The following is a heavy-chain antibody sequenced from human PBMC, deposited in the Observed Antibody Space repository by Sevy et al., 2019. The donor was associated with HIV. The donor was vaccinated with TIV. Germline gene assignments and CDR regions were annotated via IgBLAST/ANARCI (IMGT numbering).Heavy chain of an antibody. CDR3: ARLYSATCYETCEHDYFYYGMDV. J-gene: IGHJ6*02. V-gene: IGHV4-4*02. CDR2: IYHTGST. D-gene: IGHD2-2*01. Sequence: SETLSLTCAVSGVSISSGSWWTWVRQPPGKGLEWIGEIYHTGSTNCDPSLKSRVTILVDKSKNQLSLRLTSVTAADTAVYYCARLYSATCYETCEHDYFYYGMDVWGQGTTVTVSS. CDR1: GVSISSGSW.